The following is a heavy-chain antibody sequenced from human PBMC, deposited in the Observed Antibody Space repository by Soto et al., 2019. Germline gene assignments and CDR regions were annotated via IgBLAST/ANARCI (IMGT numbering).Heavy chain of an antibody. V-gene: IGHV3-23*01. CDR3: AKDRHPYSSGWYEAFDI. D-gene: IGHD6-19*01. CDR2: ISGSGGST. CDR1: GFTFSSYA. Sequence: GGSLRLSCAASGFTFSSYAMSWVRQAPGKGLEWVSAISGSGGSTYYADSVKGRFTISRDNSKNTLYLQMNSLRAEDTAVYYCAKDRHPYSSGWYEAFDIWGQGTMVT. J-gene: IGHJ3*02.